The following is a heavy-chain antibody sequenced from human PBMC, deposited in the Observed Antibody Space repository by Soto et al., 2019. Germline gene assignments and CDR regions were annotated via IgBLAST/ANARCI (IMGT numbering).Heavy chain of an antibody. CDR3: ARLVGTTVTTPYYYYYGMDV. V-gene: IGHV5-51*01. D-gene: IGHD4-4*01. CDR2: IYPGDSDT. J-gene: IGHJ6*02. Sequence: GESLKISCKGSGYSFTSYWIGWVRQMPGKGLEWMGIIYPGDSDTRYSPSFQGQVAISADKSISTAYLQWSSLKASDTAMYYCARLVGTTVTTPYYYYYGMDVWGQGTTVTVSS. CDR1: GYSFTSYW.